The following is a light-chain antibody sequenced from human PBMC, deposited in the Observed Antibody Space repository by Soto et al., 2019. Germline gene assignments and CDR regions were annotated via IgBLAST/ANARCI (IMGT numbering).Light chain of an antibody. J-gene: IGLJ2*01. Sequence: SYELTQPPSVSVAPVKTASISCGGNNIGSKGVHWYQQKPGQAPVLVIYSDTDLPPVIPERFSGSNSANLATLTISRVEAGDEDDYYCQVWDSGSAHVVFCGGTKLTVL. V-gene: IGLV3-21*04. CDR2: SDT. CDR1: NIGSKG. CDR3: QVWDSGSAHVV.